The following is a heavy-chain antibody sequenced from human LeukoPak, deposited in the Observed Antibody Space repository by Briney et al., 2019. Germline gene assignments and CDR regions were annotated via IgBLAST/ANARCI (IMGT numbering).Heavy chain of an antibody. V-gene: IGHV3-7*01. J-gene: IGHJ4*02. CDR2: IKQDGSEK. CDR1: GFTFSSYW. Sequence: GGSLRLSRAASGFTFSSYWMSWVRQAPGKGLEWVANIKQDGSEKYYVDSVKGRFTISRDNAKNSLYLQMNSLRAEDTAVYYCAREPVGYSSSSFDYWGQGTLVTVSS. D-gene: IGHD6-13*01. CDR3: AREPVGYSSSSFDY.